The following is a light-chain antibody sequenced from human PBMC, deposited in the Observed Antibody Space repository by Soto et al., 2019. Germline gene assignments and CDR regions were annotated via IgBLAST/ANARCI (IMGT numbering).Light chain of an antibody. Sequence: QSALTQPPSVSAAPGQWVTISCSGSGSNVGHNYVSWYQQFPGTAPRLLIYDNNKRPSGIPDRFSGSKSGTSATLDIAGLQTGDEADYYCGTWDNSLSDMLFGGGTKLTVL. CDR1: GSNVGHNY. V-gene: IGLV1-51*01. J-gene: IGLJ3*02. CDR3: GTWDNSLSDML. CDR2: DNN.